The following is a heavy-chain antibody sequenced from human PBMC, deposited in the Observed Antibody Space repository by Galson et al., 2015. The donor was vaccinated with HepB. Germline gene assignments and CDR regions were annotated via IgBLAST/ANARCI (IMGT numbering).Heavy chain of an antibody. J-gene: IGHJ5*02. CDR1: GYTLTELS. V-gene: IGHV1-24*01. D-gene: IGHD6-19*01. CDR3: ATDKYSSGFTWFDP. CDR2: FDPEDGET. Sequence: SVKVSCKVSGYTLTELSMHWVRQAPGKGLEWMGGFDPEDGETIYAQKFQGRVTMTEDTSTDTAYMELSSLRSEDTAEYYCATDKYSSGFTWFDPWGQGTLVPVSS.